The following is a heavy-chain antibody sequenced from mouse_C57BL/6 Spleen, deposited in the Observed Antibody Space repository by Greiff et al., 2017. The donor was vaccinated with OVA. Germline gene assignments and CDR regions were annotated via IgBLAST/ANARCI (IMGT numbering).Heavy chain of an antibody. Sequence: VQLQQSGAELVKPGASVKISCKASGYTFNDYYINWVKQRPGQGLEWIGKIGPGSGSTYYNEKFKGKATLTADKSYSTAYMQLSSRTSEDSAVYFCARQGYGSSYWYFDVWGTETTVTVSS. CDR2: IGPGSGST. CDR1: GYTFNDYY. D-gene: IGHD1-1*01. J-gene: IGHJ1*03. V-gene: IGHV1-77*01. CDR3: ARQGYGSSYWYFDV.